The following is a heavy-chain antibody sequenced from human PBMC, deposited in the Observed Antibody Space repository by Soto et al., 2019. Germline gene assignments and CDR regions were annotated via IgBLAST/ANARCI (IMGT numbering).Heavy chain of an antibody. J-gene: IGHJ4*02. Sequence: SVKVSCKASGGSFSTFVMSWVRQAPGQGLEWVGGIMPLLGTSRCAQNFQGRVTFTADESTTTAYMELYSLTSEDTALYYCATPRYDYWSGYAPFDYWGQGTLVTVSS. D-gene: IGHD3-3*01. CDR1: GGSFSTFV. CDR3: ATPRYDYWSGYAPFDY. V-gene: IGHV1-69*13. CDR2: IMPLLGTS.